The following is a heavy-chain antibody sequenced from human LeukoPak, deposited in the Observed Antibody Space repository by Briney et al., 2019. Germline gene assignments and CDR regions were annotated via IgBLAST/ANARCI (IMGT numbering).Heavy chain of an antibody. CDR2: INPNSGGT. V-gene: IGHV1-2*02. Sequence: ASVKVSCKASGYTFTGYYMHWVRQAPGQGLEWMGWINPNSGGTNYAQKFQGRVTMTRDTSISTAYMELSRLRSDDTAVYYCAPASGYILAAIDYWGQGTLVTVSS. CDR3: APASGYILAAIDY. CDR1: GYTFTGYY. J-gene: IGHJ4*02. D-gene: IGHD3-3*01.